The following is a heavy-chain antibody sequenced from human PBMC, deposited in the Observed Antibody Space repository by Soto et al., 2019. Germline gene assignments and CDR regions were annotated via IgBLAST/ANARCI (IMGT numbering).Heavy chain of an antibody. Sequence: GGSLRLSCAASGFTFSNYIMHWVRQAPGKGLEWVAVIWYDGNNKYYADSVKGRFTISRDNSKNTLYLQMNSLRAEDTAVYYCARDTYYYDSSTPVPLDYWGQGTLVTVSS. CDR2: IWYDGNNK. CDR1: GFTFSNYI. D-gene: IGHD3-22*01. CDR3: ARDTYYYDSSTPVPLDY. V-gene: IGHV3-33*08. J-gene: IGHJ4*02.